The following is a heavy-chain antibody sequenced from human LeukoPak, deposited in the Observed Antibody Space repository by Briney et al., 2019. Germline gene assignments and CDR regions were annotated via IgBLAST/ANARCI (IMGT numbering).Heavy chain of an antibody. J-gene: IGHJ6*04. V-gene: IGHV4-34*01. CDR2: INHSGST. Sequence: PSETLSLTCALYGGSFSGYYWSWIRQPPGKGLEWIGEINHSGSTNYNPSLKSRVTISVGTSKNQFSLNLSSVTAADTAVYYCARGFVSYSSYGMDVWGKGTTVTVSS. CDR1: GGSFSGYY. D-gene: IGHD2-8*01. CDR3: ARGFVSYSSYGMDV.